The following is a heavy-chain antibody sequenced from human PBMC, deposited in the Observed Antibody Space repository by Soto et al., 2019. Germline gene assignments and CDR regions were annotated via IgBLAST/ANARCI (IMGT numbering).Heavy chain of an antibody. D-gene: IGHD3-22*01. CDR3: ARDQLYYNDISGRPNGGYYYYGMDV. CDR2: IKQDGNEK. V-gene: IGHV3-7*01. Sequence: GGSLRLSCAVSGFTFSDYWMSWVRQAPGKGLEWVANIKQDGNEKYYVDSVKGRFTISRDNAKNSLYLQMNSLRAEDTAVYYCARDQLYYNDISGRPNGGYYYYGMDVWGQGTTVTVSS. J-gene: IGHJ6*02. CDR1: GFTFSDYW.